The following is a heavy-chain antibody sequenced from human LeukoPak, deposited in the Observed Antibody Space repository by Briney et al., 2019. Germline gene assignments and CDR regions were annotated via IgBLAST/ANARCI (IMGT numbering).Heavy chain of an antibody. CDR3: ARDGHYDFWSGYFPRPYYYMDV. CDR2: INPHSGGT. J-gene: IGHJ6*03. CDR1: GYTFTGYY. V-gene: IGHV1-2*02. D-gene: IGHD3-3*01. Sequence: ASVKVSCKASGYTFTGYYTHWVRQAPGQGLEWMGWINPHSGGTNYAQKFQGGVTMTRDTSITTAYMELSSLRSDDTAVYYCARDGHYDFWSGYFPRPYYYMDVWGKGTTVTVSS.